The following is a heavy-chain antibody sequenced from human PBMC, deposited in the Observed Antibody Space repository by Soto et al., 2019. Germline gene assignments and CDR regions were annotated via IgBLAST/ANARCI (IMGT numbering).Heavy chain of an antibody. V-gene: IGHV3-30*04. CDR3: ARELERVFDY. CDR2: IAYDGRNK. J-gene: IGHJ4*02. CDR1: GFTFSSYA. D-gene: IGHD1-1*01. Sequence: GGCLRLSCAASGFTFSSYAMHWVRQAPGKGLEWVAVIAYDGRNKYYADSVKGRFTISRDNSKNTLYLQMNSLRIEDTAVYYRARELERVFDYWGQGTLVTVSS.